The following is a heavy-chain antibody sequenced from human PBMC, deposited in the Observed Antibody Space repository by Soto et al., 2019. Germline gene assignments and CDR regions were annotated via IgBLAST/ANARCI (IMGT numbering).Heavy chain of an antibody. Sequence: ASVKVSCKASGYTFTGYYMHWVRQAPGQGLEWMGWINPNSGGTNYAQKFQGRVTMTRDTSISTAYMELSRLRSDDTAVYYCAREGARTGTTRYYYYGMDVWGQGTTVTV. CDR2: INPNSGGT. D-gene: IGHD1-7*01. J-gene: IGHJ6*02. CDR1: GYTFTGYY. CDR3: AREGARTGTTRYYYYGMDV. V-gene: IGHV1-2*02.